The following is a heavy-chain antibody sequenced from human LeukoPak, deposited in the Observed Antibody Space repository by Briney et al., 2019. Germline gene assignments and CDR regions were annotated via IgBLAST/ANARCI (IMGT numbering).Heavy chain of an antibody. V-gene: IGHV5-51*01. D-gene: IGHD3-22*01. CDR2: IYPGDSDT. Sequence: GESLKISCKGSGYSFTSYWIGWVRQMRGKGLEWMGIIYPGDSDTRYSPSFQGQVTISADKSISTAYLQWSSLKASDTAMYYCARVLYYYDSSVVLNYFDYWGQGTLVTVSP. J-gene: IGHJ4*02. CDR1: GYSFTSYW. CDR3: ARVLYYYDSSVVLNYFDY.